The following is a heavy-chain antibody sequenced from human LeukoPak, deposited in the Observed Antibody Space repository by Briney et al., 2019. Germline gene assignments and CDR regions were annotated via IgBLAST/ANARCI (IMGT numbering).Heavy chain of an antibody. Sequence: SETLSLTCAVYGGSFSGYYWSWIRQPPGKGLEWIGEINHSGSTNYNPSLKSRVTISVDTSKNQFSLKLSSVTAADTAVYYCARGPYSSGWYTGGRDYRGQGTLVTVSS. CDR3: ARGPYSSGWYTGGRDY. V-gene: IGHV4-34*01. J-gene: IGHJ4*02. CDR1: GGSFSGYY. CDR2: INHSGST. D-gene: IGHD6-19*01.